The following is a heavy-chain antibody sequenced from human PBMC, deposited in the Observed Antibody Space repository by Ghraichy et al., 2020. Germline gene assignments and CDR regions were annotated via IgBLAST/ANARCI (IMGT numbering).Heavy chain of an antibody. CDR3: ARLETDSSSWTNEGAYYFDY. J-gene: IGHJ4*02. CDR2: MNPNSGNT. V-gene: IGHV1-8*01. CDR1: GYTFTSYD. Sequence: ASVKVSCKASGYTFTSYDINWVRQATGQGLEWMGWMNPNSGNTGYAQKFQGRVTMTRNTSISTAYMELSSLRSEDTAVYYCARLETDSSSWTNEGAYYFDYWGQGTLVTVSS. D-gene: IGHD6-13*01.